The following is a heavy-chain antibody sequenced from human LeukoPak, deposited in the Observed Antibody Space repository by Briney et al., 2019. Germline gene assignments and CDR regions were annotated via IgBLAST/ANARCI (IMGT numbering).Heavy chain of an antibody. V-gene: IGHV1-8*02. CDR1: GYTFTSYD. J-gene: IGHJ5*02. Sequence: ASVKVSCKASGYTFTSYDIIWVRQATGQGLEWMGWMNPNSGNTGYAQKFQGRVTMTRNTSISTAYMELSSLRSEDTAVYYCARGRRYYYGSGSYRGNWFDPWGQGTLVTVSS. CDR2: MNPNSGNT. D-gene: IGHD3-10*01. CDR3: ARGRRYYYGSGSYRGNWFDP.